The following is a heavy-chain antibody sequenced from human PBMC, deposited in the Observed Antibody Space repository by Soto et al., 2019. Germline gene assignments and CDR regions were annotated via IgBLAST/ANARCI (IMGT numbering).Heavy chain of an antibody. V-gene: IGHV3-11*01. D-gene: IGHD2-15*01. CDR1: GFTFSDYY. CDR2: ISSSGSTI. J-gene: IGHJ5*02. Sequence: GESLKISCAASGFTFSDYYMSWIRQAPGKGLEWVSYISSSGSTIYYADSVKGRFTISRDNAKNSLYLQMNSLRAEDTAVYYCARDGETLGYCSGGSCYSWFDPWGQGTLVTVSS. CDR3: ARDGETLGYCSGGSCYSWFDP.